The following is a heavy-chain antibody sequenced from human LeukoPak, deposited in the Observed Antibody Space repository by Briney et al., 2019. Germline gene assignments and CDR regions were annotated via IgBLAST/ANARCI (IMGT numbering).Heavy chain of an antibody. Sequence: PSETLSLTCTVSGGSISSYYWSWIRQPPGKGLEWIGYIYYSGSTNYNPSLKSRVTISVDTSKNQFSLKLSSVTAADTAVYYCARAVAGTTFDYWGQGTLVTVSP. CDR1: GGSISSYY. CDR2: IYYSGST. V-gene: IGHV4-59*01. D-gene: IGHD6-19*01. J-gene: IGHJ4*02. CDR3: ARAVAGTTFDY.